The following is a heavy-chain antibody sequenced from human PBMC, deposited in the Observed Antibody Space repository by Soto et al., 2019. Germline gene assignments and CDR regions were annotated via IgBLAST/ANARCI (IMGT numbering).Heavy chain of an antibody. V-gene: IGHV3-9*01. CDR2: VNWNSGRI. Sequence: EVQLVESGGGLVQPGKSLRLSCAASGFTFGDYAMHWVRQAPGKGLEWVSGVNWNSGRIGYVDSVKGRFTISRDNGKKSLYLQMDSLRVEDTALYYCAKGPFNSGDYFDSWGQGTLVTVSS. D-gene: IGHD3-10*01. CDR1: GFTFGDYA. CDR3: AKGPFNSGDYFDS. J-gene: IGHJ4*02.